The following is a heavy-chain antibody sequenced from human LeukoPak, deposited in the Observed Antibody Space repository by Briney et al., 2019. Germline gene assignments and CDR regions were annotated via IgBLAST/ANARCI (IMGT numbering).Heavy chain of an antibody. CDR3: ARAVAGRGDFDY. CDR1: GGSISSGSYY. Sequence: SETLSLTCTVSGGSISSGSYYWSWIRQPAGKGLEWIGRIYTSGSTNYNPSLKSRATISVDTSKNQFSLKLSSVTAADTAVYYCARAVAGRGDFDYWGQGTLVTVSS. V-gene: IGHV4-61*02. CDR2: IYTSGST. J-gene: IGHJ4*02. D-gene: IGHD6-19*01.